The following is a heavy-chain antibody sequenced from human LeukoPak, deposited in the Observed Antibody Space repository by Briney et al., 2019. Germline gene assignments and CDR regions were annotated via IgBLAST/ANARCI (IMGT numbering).Heavy chain of an antibody. CDR3: AREKGAVLLWFGELRNYYGMDV. D-gene: IGHD3-10*01. V-gene: IGHV1-18*01. Sequence: ASVKVSCKASGYTFTSYGISWVRQAPGQGREWMGWISAYNGNTNYAQKLQGRVTMTPDTSTSTAYMELRSLRSDDTAVYYCAREKGAVLLWFGELRNYYGMDVWGQGTTVTVSS. CDR1: GYTFTSYG. CDR2: ISAYNGNT. J-gene: IGHJ6*02.